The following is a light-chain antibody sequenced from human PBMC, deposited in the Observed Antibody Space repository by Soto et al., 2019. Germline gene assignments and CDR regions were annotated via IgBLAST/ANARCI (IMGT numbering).Light chain of an antibody. V-gene: IGLV3-1*01. CDR1: KLGYKY. CDR2: QDS. Sequence: SYELTQPPSVSVSPGQTASITCSGDKLGYKYACWYHQKPGQSPVLVIYQDSKRPSGIPERFSGSNSGNTATLTISGTQAMDEADYYCQAWDSSTAVFGGGTKLTVL. CDR3: QAWDSSTAV. J-gene: IGLJ2*01.